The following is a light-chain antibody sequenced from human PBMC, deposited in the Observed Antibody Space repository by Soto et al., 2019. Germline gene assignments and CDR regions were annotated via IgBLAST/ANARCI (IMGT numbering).Light chain of an antibody. V-gene: IGKV3-20*01. J-gene: IGKJ1*01. Sequence: EIVMTQSPATLSVSPGERATLSCRASQSVGYTYLAWYQQKPGQAPRLLMYSTSIRATGIPDRFSGSGSGTDFTLTISRLDPEDFAVYYCQHYDRAPMWTFGQGTKVDIK. CDR1: QSVGYTY. CDR2: STS. CDR3: QHYDRAPMWT.